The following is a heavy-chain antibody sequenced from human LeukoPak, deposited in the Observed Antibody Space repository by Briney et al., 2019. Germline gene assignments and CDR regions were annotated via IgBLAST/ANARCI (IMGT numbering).Heavy chain of an antibody. D-gene: IGHD2-2*01. CDR3: ARGPYCSGTSCYMYYFDY. CDR1: GYTFTSYD. V-gene: IGHV1-8*03. J-gene: IGHJ4*02. Sequence: GESLKISCKASGYTFTSYDINWVRQATGQGLEWMGWMNPNSGNTGYAQKFQGRVTITRNTSISTAYMELSSLRSEDTAVYYCARGPYCSGTSCYMYYFDYWGQGTLVTVSS. CDR2: MNPNSGNT.